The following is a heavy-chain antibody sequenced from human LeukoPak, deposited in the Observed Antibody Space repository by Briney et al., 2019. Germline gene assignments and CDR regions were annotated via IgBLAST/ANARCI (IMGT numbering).Heavy chain of an antibody. J-gene: IGHJ3*02. CDR2: IYPGDSDT. CDR3: ARQLRGAYDAFDI. CDR1: GYSFPSYW. V-gene: IGHV5-51*01. Sequence: GESLQISCKGSGYSFPSYWIGWVRQMPGKGLEWMGIIYPGDSDTRYSPSFQGQVTMSADKSIRTAYLQWSSLKASDTAMYYCARQLRGAYDAFDIWGQGTMVSVSS. D-gene: IGHD1-26*01.